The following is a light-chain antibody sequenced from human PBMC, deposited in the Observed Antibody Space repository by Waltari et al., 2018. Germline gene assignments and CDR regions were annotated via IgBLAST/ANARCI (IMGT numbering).Light chain of an antibody. Sequence: DIQMTPSPSTLSASVGDRVTLTCRASQSISNWLAWYQQKPGKAPTLLIYKASTLESGVPSRFSGSGSGTEFTLTISSLQPDDFATYYCQQYNSYSLLTFGGGTKVEIK. V-gene: IGKV1-5*03. CDR1: QSISNW. CDR3: QQYNSYSLLT. CDR2: KAS. J-gene: IGKJ4*01.